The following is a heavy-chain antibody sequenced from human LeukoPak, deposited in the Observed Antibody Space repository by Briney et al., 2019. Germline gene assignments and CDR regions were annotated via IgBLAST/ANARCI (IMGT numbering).Heavy chain of an antibody. J-gene: IGHJ4*02. D-gene: IGHD2/OR15-2a*01. V-gene: IGHV3-11*01. CDR2: ISSSGSTI. Sequence: PGGSLRLSCAASGFTFSDYYMSWIRQAPGKGLEWVSYISSSGSTIYYADSVKGRFAISRDNAKKSLYLQMNSLRAEDTAVYYCARTLSSIWIDYWGQGTLVTVSS. CDR1: GFTFSDYY. CDR3: ARTLSSIWIDY.